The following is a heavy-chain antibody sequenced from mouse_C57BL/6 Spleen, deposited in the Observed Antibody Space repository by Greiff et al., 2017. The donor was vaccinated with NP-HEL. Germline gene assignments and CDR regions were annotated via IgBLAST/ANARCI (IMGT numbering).Heavy chain of an antibody. CDR3: TTGSHFYYAMDY. J-gene: IGHJ4*01. CDR2: IDPENGDT. CDR1: GFNIKDDY. Sequence: EVQLQESGAELVRPGASVKLSCTASGFNIKDDYMHWVKQRPEQGLEWIGWIDPENGDTEYASKFQGKATITADTSSNTAYLQFSSLTSEDTAVYYCTTGSHFYYAMDYWGQGTSVTVSS. V-gene: IGHV14-4*01.